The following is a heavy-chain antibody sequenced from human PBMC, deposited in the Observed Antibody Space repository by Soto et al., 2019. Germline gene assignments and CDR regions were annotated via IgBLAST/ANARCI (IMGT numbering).Heavy chain of an antibody. CDR2: ISYDGSNK. J-gene: IGHJ4*02. V-gene: IGHV3-30*18. CDR3: AKPHRGAYFDY. CDR1: GFTFSSYG. Sequence: PGGSLRLSCAACGFTFSSYGMHWVRQAPGKGLEWVAVISYDGSNKYYADSVKGRFTISRDNSKNTLYLQMNSLRAEDTAVYYCAKPHRGAYFDYWGQGALVTVSS.